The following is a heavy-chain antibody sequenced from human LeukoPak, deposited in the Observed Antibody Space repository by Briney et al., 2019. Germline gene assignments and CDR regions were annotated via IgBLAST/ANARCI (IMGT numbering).Heavy chain of an antibody. J-gene: IGHJ5*02. V-gene: IGHV1-18*01. Sequence: GASVKVSCKASGYTFTSYDINWVRQATGQGLEWMGWISAYNGNTNYAQKLQGRVTMTTDTSTSTAYMELRSLRSDDTAVYYCARDHYDILTGPPDLYWFDPWGQGALVTVSP. CDR1: GYTFTSYD. D-gene: IGHD3-9*01. CDR3: ARDHYDILTGPPDLYWFDP. CDR2: ISAYNGNT.